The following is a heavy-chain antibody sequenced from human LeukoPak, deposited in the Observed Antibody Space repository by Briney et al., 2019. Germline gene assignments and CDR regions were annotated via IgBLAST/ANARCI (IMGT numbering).Heavy chain of an antibody. CDR1: GFTFSSYE. CDR2: ISSSGSTI. Sequence: GGSLRLSCAASGFTFSSYEMNWVRQAPGKGLEWVSYISSSGSTIYYADSVKGRFTISRDNSKNTLYLQMNSLRAEDTAVYYCAKDPTSGSYGYWGQGTLVTVSS. V-gene: IGHV3-48*03. D-gene: IGHD1-26*01. J-gene: IGHJ4*02. CDR3: AKDPTSGSYGY.